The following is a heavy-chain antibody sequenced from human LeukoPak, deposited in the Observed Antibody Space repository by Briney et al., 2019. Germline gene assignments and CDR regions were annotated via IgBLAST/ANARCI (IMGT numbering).Heavy chain of an antibody. J-gene: IGHJ6*02. CDR1: GFTFSNDA. CDR2: ISGSGGNT. V-gene: IGHV3-23*01. CDR3: AKAYSSHNYGMDV. D-gene: IGHD3-22*01. Sequence: GGSLRLSCAASGFTFSNDAMSWVRQAPGKGLECVSTISGSGGNTYYVDSVKGRFTISRDNSKNTLYLQMNSLRAEDTAIYYCAKAYSSHNYGMDVWGQGTTVTV.